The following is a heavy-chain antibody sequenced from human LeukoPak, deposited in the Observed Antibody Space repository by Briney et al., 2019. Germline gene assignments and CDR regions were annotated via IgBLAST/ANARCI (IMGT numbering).Heavy chain of an antibody. CDR2: ISGSGGST. CDR1: GFTFSSYG. D-gene: IGHD1-26*01. J-gene: IGHJ4*02. Sequence: GGTLRLSCAASGFTFSSYGMSWVRQAPGKGLEWVSAISGSGGSTYYADSVKGRFTISRDNSKNTLYLQMNSLRAEDTAVYYCAKGGSSLYFDYWGQGTLVTVSS. CDR3: AKGGSSLYFDY. V-gene: IGHV3-23*01.